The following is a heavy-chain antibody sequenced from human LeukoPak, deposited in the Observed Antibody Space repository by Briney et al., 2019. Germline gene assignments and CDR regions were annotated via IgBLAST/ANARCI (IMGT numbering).Heavy chain of an antibody. V-gene: IGHV4-59*01. CDR3: ARDTAAGI. D-gene: IGHD6-13*01. CDR2: IYSSGNT. J-gene: IGHJ4*02. Sequence: SETLSLTCTVSGGSISSYYWNWIRQPPGKGLEWLGYIYSSGNTRYNPSLKSRVTISVDTSKNQFSLKLSSVTAADTAVYYCARDTAAGIWGQGTLVTVSS. CDR1: GGSISSYY.